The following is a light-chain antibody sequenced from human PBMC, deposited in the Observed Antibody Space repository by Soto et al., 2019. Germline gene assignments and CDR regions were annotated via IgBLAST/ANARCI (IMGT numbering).Light chain of an antibody. Sequence: IQMTQSPSTLSASVGDRVTITCRASQSISSWLAWYQQKPGKAPKLLIYKASSLESGVPSRFSGSGSGTEFTVTISSLQLDDFATYYCQEYDSYSWTFGQGTEVQLK. J-gene: IGKJ1*01. CDR1: QSISSW. CDR2: KAS. CDR3: QEYDSYSWT. V-gene: IGKV1-5*03.